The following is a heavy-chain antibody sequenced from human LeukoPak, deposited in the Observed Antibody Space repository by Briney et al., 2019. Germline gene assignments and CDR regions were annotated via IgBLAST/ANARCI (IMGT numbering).Heavy chain of an antibody. V-gene: IGHV4-34*01. Sequence: SETLSLTCAVYGGSFSGYYWSWIRQPPGKGLEWIGEINHSGSTNYNPSLKSRVTISVDTSKNQFSLKLSSVAAADTAVYYCARLDLLVPAANDAFDIWGQGTMVTVSS. D-gene: IGHD2-2*01. CDR3: ARLDLLVPAANDAFDI. CDR2: INHSGST. CDR1: GGSFSGYY. J-gene: IGHJ3*02.